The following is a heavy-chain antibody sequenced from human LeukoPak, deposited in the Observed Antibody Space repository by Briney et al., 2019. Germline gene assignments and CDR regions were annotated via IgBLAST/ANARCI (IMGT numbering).Heavy chain of an antibody. J-gene: IGHJ3*02. D-gene: IGHD2-15*01. CDR1: GNTFTGYY. Sequence: ASVKVSCKASGNTFTGYYIHWVRQAPGQGLEWMGRINPNSGGTNYAQKFQGRVTMTRDTSISTAYMELTRLRSDDTAVYYCARGYCSGGSCYSNDAFDTWGQGTVVTVSS. V-gene: IGHV1-2*06. CDR3: ARGYCSGGSCYSNDAFDT. CDR2: INPNSGGT.